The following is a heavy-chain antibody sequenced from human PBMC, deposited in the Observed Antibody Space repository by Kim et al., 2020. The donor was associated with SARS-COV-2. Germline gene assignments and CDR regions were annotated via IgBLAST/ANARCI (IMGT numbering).Heavy chain of an antibody. D-gene: IGHD2-2*01. V-gene: IGHV4-34*01. J-gene: IGHJ6*04. CDR1: GGSFSGYN. CDR2: INHSGST. CDR3: ARGGVTAAMSV. Sequence: SETLSLTCAVYGGSFSGYNWNWIRQPPGKGLEWIGEINHSGSTNYHPSLKSRVTMSVDTSKNQFSLKLSSVTAADTAVYYCARGGVTAAMSVWGKGTTVTVSS.